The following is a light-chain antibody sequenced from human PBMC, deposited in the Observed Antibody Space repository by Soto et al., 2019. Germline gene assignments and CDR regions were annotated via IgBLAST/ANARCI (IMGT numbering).Light chain of an antibody. J-gene: IGLJ1*01. Sequence: QSVLTQPPSVSGAPGQGVTISCTGSSSNIGAGYDVHWYQQLPGAAPKLLIFGNDNRPSGVPDRFSGSRSGTSASLAITGLQAEDGADYYCQSYDRSLSGSVFGAGTKLTVL. CDR1: SSNIGAGYD. V-gene: IGLV1-40*01. CDR2: GND. CDR3: QSYDRSLSGSV.